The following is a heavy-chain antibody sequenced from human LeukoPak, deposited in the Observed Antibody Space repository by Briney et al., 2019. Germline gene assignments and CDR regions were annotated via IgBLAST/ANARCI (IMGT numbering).Heavy chain of an antibody. CDR3: ARDQYYYGSGSYGLDY. CDR1: GGSFSGYF. J-gene: IGHJ4*02. CDR2: IYYSGSA. D-gene: IGHD3-10*01. Sequence: SETLSLTCGVYGGSFSGYFWSWIRQPPGKGLEWIGYIYYSGSANYNPSLKSRVTISVDTSKNQFSLKLSSVTAADTAVYYCARDQYYYGSGSYGLDYWGQGTLVTVSS. V-gene: IGHV4-59*12.